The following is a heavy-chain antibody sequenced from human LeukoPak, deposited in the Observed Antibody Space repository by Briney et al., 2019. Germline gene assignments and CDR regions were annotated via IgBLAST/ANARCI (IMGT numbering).Heavy chain of an antibody. V-gene: IGHV1-18*01. CDR3: ARDFGGSYPFDY. J-gene: IGHJ4*02. CDR1: GYTFTNYG. D-gene: IGHD1-26*01. CDR2: IITYNGNT. Sequence: GASVKVSCKASGYTFTNYGINWLRQAPGQGLEWMGWIITYNGNTNYAQKLQGRVTMTTDTSTNTAYMELRSLRSDDTAVYYCARDFGGSYPFDYWGQGTLVTVSS.